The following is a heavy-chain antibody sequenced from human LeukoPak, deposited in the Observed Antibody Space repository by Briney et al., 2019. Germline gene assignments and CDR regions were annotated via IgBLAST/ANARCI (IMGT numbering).Heavy chain of an antibody. Sequence: GGSLRLSCAASGFTFSSYSMNWVRQAPGKGLEWVSSISSSSSYIYYADSVKGRFTISRDKAKKSLYMQMNSLRAEDTAVYYCARGPKGWDAFDIWGQGTMVTVSS. CDR3: ARGPKGWDAFDI. CDR1: GFTFSSYS. CDR2: ISSSSSYI. D-gene: IGHD2-15*01. V-gene: IGHV3-21*01. J-gene: IGHJ3*02.